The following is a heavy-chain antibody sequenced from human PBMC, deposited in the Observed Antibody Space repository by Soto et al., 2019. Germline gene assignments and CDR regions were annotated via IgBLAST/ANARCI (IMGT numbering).Heavy chain of an antibody. Sequence: ASVKVXCKASGYTXTSYAMHWVRQAPGQRLEWMGWINAGNGNTKYSQKFQGRVTITRDTSASTAYMELSSLRSEDTAVYYCARTSGYSLYDYWGQGTLVTVSS. J-gene: IGHJ4*02. D-gene: IGHD3-3*01. CDR3: ARTSGYSLYDY. V-gene: IGHV1-3*01. CDR1: GYTXTSYA. CDR2: INAGNGNT.